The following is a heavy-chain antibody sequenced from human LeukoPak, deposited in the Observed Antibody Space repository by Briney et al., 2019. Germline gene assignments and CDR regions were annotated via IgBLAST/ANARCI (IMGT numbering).Heavy chain of an antibody. J-gene: IGHJ4*02. CDR2: INDSGST. D-gene: IGHD1-1*01. CDR3: TRRGRNNWGEGNDY. Sequence: SETLSLTCTVSGGSISSYYWSWIRQPPGKGLEWIGYINDSGSTNSNPSLKSRVTMSVDTSKNQFSLKLSSVTAADTAIYYCTRRGRNNWGEGNDYWGQGTLVTVSS. V-gene: IGHV4-59*08. CDR1: GGSISSYY.